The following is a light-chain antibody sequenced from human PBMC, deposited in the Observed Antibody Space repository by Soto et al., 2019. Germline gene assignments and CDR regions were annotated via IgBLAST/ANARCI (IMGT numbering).Light chain of an antibody. CDR1: QGIGSN. CDR2: GAS. CDR3: QQRNSYPLT. V-gene: IGKV1-9*01. Sequence: DIQLTQSPSFLSASVGDRVTITCRASQGIGSNLVWYQQKPGKAPKLLMHGASTLQSGVPSRFSGSGSGTEFTLIISSLQSEDYASYYCQQRNSYPLTFGGGTKVEIK. J-gene: IGKJ4*01.